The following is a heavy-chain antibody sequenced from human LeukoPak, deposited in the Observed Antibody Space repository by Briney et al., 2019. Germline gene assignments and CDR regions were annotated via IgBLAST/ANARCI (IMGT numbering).Heavy chain of an antibody. D-gene: IGHD3-22*01. V-gene: IGHV7-4-1*02. CDR3: ARYGAYYYDSSGYYREYYFDY. J-gene: IGHJ4*02. CDR2: INTNTGNP. CDR1: GYTFTSYA. Sequence: GASVKVSCKASGYTFTSYAMNWVRQAPGQGLEWMGWINTNTGNPTYAQGFTGRFVFSLDTSVSTAYLQISSLEAEDTAVYYCARYGAYYYDSSGYYREYYFDYWGQGTLVTVSS.